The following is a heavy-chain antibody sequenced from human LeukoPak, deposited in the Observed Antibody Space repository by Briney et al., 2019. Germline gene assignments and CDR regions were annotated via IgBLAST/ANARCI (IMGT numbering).Heavy chain of an antibody. V-gene: IGHV5-51*01. CDR2: IYPGDSDT. Sequence: GASLKISCKGSGYSFTSYWIGWVRQMPGKGLEWMGIIYPGDSDTRYSPSFQGQVTISADKSISTAYLQWSSLKASDTAMYYCARQSIDRDGYNLGLDYWGQGTLVTVSS. J-gene: IGHJ4*02. D-gene: IGHD5-24*01. CDR3: ARQSIDRDGYNLGLDY. CDR1: GYSFTSYW.